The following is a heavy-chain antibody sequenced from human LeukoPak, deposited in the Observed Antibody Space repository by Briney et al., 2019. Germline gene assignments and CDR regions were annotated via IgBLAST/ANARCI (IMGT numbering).Heavy chain of an antibody. CDR1: GFSIGNHG. Sequence: GGSLRLSCAVSGFSIGNHGMHWVRQAPDKGLEWVAMISHDGGAEYYGDSVKGRLTISRDNSENTLYLQMNGLRVEDTAVYYCARDWGSSGWYNWFDPWGQGTLVTVSS. CDR2: ISHDGGAE. D-gene: IGHD3-16*01. J-gene: IGHJ5*02. V-gene: IGHV3-30*03. CDR3: ARDWGSSGWYNWFDP.